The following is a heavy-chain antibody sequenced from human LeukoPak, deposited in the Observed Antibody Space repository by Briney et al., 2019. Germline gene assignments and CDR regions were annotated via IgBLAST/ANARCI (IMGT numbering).Heavy chain of an antibody. CDR1: GYTFTSYG. CDR2: ISAYNGNT. J-gene: IGHJ4*02. V-gene: IGHV1-18*01. Sequence: ASVKVSCKAPGYTFTSYGISWVRQAPGQGLEWMGWISAYNGNTNYAQKLQGRVTMTTDTSTSTAYMELRSLRSDDTAVYYCARVYSGSYARSVYFDYWGQGTLVTVSS. D-gene: IGHD1-26*01. CDR3: ARVYSGSYARSVYFDY.